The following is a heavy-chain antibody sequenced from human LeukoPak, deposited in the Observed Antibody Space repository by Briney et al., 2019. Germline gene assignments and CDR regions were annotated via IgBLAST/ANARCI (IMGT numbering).Heavy chain of an antibody. CDR3: AKISGFYGNYYFDY. V-gene: IGHV1-2*02. CDR2: INPNSGGT. Sequence: ASVKVSCTASGYTFTAYYMHWVRQAPGQGLEWMGWINPNSGGTNYAQKFRGRVTMTRDTSISAAYMELSRLKSDDTAVYYCAKISGFYGNYYFDYWGQGTLVTVSS. D-gene: IGHD2/OR15-2a*01. CDR1: GYTFTAYY. J-gene: IGHJ4*02.